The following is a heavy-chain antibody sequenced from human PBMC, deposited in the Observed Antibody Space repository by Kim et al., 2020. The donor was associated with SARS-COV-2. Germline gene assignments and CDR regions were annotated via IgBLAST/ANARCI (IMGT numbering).Heavy chain of an antibody. CDR3: TRRVGGGGPSDF. J-gene: IGHJ3*01. D-gene: IGHD3-16*01. Sequence: AGSVTGRFTISRDDSKNRPYLQMNSRKTEDTAVYFCTRRVGGGGPSDFWGQGTLVTVSS. V-gene: IGHV3-73*01.